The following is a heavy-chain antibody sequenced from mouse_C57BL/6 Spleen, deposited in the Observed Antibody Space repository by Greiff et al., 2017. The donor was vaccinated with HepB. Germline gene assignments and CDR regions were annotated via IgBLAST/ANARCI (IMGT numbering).Heavy chain of an antibody. CDR1: GYTFTSYW. V-gene: IGHV1-52*01. Sequence: QVQLQQSGAELVRPGSSVKLSCKASGYTFTSYWMHWVKQRPIQGLEWIGNIDPSDSETHYNQKFKDKATLTVDKSSSTAYMQLSSLTSEDSAVYYCARRYYGSLDYWGQGTTLTVSS. CDR2: IDPSDSET. D-gene: IGHD1-1*01. CDR3: ARRYYGSLDY. J-gene: IGHJ2*01.